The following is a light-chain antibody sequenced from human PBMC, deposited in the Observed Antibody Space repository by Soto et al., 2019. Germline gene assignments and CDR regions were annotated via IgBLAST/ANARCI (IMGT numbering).Light chain of an antibody. CDR1: QSVSSY. Sequence: EIVLTQSPANLSLSPGERATLSCRASQSVSSYLAWYQQKPGQAPRLLIYDASNRATGIPARFSGSGSGTDFTLTISSLEPEDFAVYCCQQRSNWHTFGQGTRLEIK. J-gene: IGKJ5*01. CDR3: QQRSNWHT. V-gene: IGKV3-11*01. CDR2: DAS.